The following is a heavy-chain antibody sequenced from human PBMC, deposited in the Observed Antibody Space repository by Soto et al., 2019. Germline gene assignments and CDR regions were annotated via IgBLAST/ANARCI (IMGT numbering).Heavy chain of an antibody. D-gene: IGHD3-10*01. J-gene: IGHJ4*02. CDR1: GFTFSSYG. V-gene: IGHV3-30*18. CDR3: AKDKGLITMVLYYFDY. Sequence: QVQLVESGGGVVQPGRSLRLSCAASGFTFSSYGMHWVRQAPGKGLEWVAVISYDGSNKYYADSVKGRFTISRDNSKNTLYLQMNSLRAEDTAVYYCAKDKGLITMVLYYFDYWGQGTLVTVSS. CDR2: ISYDGSNK.